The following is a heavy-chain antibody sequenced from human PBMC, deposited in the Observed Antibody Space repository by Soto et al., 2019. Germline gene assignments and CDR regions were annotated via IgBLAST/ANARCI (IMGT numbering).Heavy chain of an antibody. CDR1: GGTLSNYG. Sequence: SVKVSCKASGGTLSNYGISWVRQAPGQGLEWMGGIIPLLSTTNNAQKFQDRVTITADESTSTAYMDLSSLRSEDTAVYCCATIAAAGPGHYYYYGMDVWGQGTTVTVSS. V-gene: IGHV1-69*13. J-gene: IGHJ6*02. CDR3: ATIAAAGPGHYYYYGMDV. CDR2: IIPLLSTT. D-gene: IGHD6-13*01.